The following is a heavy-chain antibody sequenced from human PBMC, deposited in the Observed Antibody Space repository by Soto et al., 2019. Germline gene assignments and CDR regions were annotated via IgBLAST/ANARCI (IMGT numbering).Heavy chain of an antibody. CDR3: AKSLGTEYYHYMDV. CDR1: GFTCSSYA. CDR2: ITGSGGNT. J-gene: IGHJ6*03. V-gene: IGHV3-23*01. Sequence: PGGSLRLSCAASGFTCSSYAMNWVRQAPGKGLEWVSDITGSGGNTYYADSVKGRFTISRDNSKNTLYLQMNSLRAEDTAVYYCAKSLGTEYYHYMDVWGKGTTVTVSS.